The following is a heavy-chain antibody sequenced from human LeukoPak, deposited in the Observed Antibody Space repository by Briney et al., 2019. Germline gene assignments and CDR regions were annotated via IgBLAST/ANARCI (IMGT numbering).Heavy chain of an antibody. CDR1: GFTFSRYW. J-gene: IGHJ4*02. Sequence: GGSLRLSCAASGFTFSRYWMHWVRQAPGKGLVWVSCIKSDGSSTSIADSAKGRFTISRDNAKNTVYLQMNSLRAEDTAVYYCVRGNGSYNFDYWGQGTLVTVSS. V-gene: IGHV3-74*01. D-gene: IGHD1-26*01. CDR2: IKSDGSST. CDR3: VRGNGSYNFDY.